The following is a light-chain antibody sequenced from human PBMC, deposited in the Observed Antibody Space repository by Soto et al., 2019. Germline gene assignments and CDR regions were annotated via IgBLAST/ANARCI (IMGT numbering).Light chain of an antibody. CDR1: SSNVGSYNL. CDR2: EVS. V-gene: IGLV2-23*02. J-gene: IGLJ1*01. Sequence: QSALTQPASVSGSAGQSITISCTGTSSNVGSYNLVSWYQQHPGKAPKLMIYEVSKRPSGVSNRFSGSKSGNTASLTISGLQAEDEADYHCCSYAGSYTYVFGPGTKVTVL. CDR3: CSYAGSYTYV.